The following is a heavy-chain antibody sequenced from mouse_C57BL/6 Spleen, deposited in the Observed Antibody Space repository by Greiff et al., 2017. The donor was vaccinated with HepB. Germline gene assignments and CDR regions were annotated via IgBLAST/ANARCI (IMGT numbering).Heavy chain of an antibody. D-gene: IGHD1-1*01. CDR1: GFNIKDFY. Sequence: VQLQQSGAELVKPGASVKLSWTASGFNIKDFYMHWVKQWTEKGLEWIGRLDPEDGETKYAPKFQGKDTITADTSSNTAYLQLSSLSSEDTAVYYCARPLTETGYFDVWCTGTPVTVSS. V-gene: IGHV14-2*01. CDR2: LDPEDGET. CDR3: ARPLTETGYFDV. J-gene: IGHJ1*02.